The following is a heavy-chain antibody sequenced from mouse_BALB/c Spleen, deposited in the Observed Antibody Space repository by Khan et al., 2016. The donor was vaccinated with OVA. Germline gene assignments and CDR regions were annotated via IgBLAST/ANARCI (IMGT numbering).Heavy chain of an antibody. J-gene: IGHJ3*01. V-gene: IGHV3-8*02. Sequence: VQLKQSGPSLVKPSQTLSLTCSVTGDSITSGYWSWIRKFPGNKLEYMGYMIYSGNTYYNPSLKSRISITRHTSNNQYYLQLNSVTTEDTATYYCARSTYRYAFAYWGQGTLVTVSA. D-gene: IGHD2-12*01. CDR1: GDSITSGY. CDR3: ARSTYRYAFAY. CDR2: MIYSGNT.